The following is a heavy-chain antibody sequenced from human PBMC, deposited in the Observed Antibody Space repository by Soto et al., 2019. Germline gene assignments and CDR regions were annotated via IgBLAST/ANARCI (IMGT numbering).Heavy chain of an antibody. Sequence: QVQLAQSGAEVKKPGASVKVSCKASGYTFTNHHMHWVRQVPGEGLEWMGMINPRGGGTNYPQKFXGRGNMTRDTSTSPAYMELSRLASDDTPVYYCCSLDSGQGYWGHGTLVTVSS. CDR1: GYTFTNHH. V-gene: IGHV1-46*03. CDR3: CSLDSGQGY. J-gene: IGHJ4*01. CDR2: INPRGGGT.